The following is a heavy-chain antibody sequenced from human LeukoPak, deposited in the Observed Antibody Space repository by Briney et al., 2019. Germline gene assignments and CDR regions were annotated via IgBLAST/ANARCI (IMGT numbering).Heavy chain of an antibody. CDR3: ARAGTSGGWSGNWFDP. CDR2: TYYRAKWYN. V-gene: IGHV6-1*01. Sequence: SQTLSLTCAISGDSVSGSSVTWNWIRQSPSRGLECLGRTYYRAKWYNGNAVSVKSRITINPDTSKNQFSLQLNSVTPEDTAVYYCARAGTSGGWSGNWFDPWGQGTLVTVSS. CDR1: GDSVSGSSVT. D-gene: IGHD6-19*01. J-gene: IGHJ5*02.